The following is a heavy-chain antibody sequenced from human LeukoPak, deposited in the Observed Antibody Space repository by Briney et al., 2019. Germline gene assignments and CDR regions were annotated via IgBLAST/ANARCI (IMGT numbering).Heavy chain of an antibody. CDR2: ISSSSSYI. CDR1: GFTISSNS. D-gene: IGHD2-21*02. CDR3: ARDGGGDLLPDAFET. Sequence: AGTLTLTCAASGFTISSNSKNWVREPQAPGLEWVSFISSSSSYINYADSVKGRFTISRDNAMNTLYLQMYILRAEVTAAYNCARDGGGDLLPDAFETWGQGTMVTVSS. V-gene: IGHV3-21*01. J-gene: IGHJ3*02.